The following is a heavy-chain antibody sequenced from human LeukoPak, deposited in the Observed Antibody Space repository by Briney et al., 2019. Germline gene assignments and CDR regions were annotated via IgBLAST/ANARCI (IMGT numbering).Heavy chain of an antibody. D-gene: IGHD6-25*01. CDR3: ARDTAAAIPFDY. CDR2: IYYSGST. J-gene: IGHJ4*02. Sequence: SETLSLTCTVSGGSISSYYWSWIRQPPGKGLELIGYIYYSGSTNYNPSLKSRVTISVDTSKNQFSLRLSSVTAADTAVYYCARDTAAAIPFDYWGQGTLVTVSS. CDR1: GGSISSYY. V-gene: IGHV4-59*01.